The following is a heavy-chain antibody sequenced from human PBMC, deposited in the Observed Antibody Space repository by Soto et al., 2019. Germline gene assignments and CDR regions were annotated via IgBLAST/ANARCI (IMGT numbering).Heavy chain of an antibody. J-gene: IGHJ3*02. V-gene: IGHV3-15*01. CDR2: IKSKTDGGTT. CDR1: GFTFSNAW. CDR3: TTGYIVVVPAASNDAFDI. Sequence: GGSLRLSCAASGFTFSNAWMSWVRQAPGKGLEWVGRIKSKTDGGTTDYAAPVKGRFTVSRDDSKNTLYLQMNSLKTEDTAVFYFTTGYIVVVPAASNDAFDIWGQGTMVTVSS. D-gene: IGHD2-2*01.